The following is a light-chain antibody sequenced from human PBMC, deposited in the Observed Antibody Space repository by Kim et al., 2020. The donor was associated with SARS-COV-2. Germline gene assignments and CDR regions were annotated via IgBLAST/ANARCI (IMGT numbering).Light chain of an antibody. J-gene: IGLJ3*02. CDR2: EVT. Sequence: YNYVSWYQEHPGTAPKLMIYEVTKRPSGVSNRFSGSKSGNTASLTISGLQAEDEADYYCSSYTSSRTWVFGGGTKLTVL. V-gene: IGLV2-14*01. CDR1: YNY. CDR3: SSYTSSRTWV.